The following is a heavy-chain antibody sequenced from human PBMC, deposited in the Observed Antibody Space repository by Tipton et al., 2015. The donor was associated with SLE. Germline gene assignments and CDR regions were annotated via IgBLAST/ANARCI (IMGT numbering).Heavy chain of an antibody. CDR3: ARDGVYYDFWSGYYHLDY. Sequence: SLRLSCAASGFTFNTYNMNWVRQAPGKGLEWVSSISDSSMYVYYADSVKGRFTISRDNAKNSLYLQMNSLRVEDTAVYYCARDGVYYDFWSGYYHLDYWGQGTLVTVSS. V-gene: IGHV3-21*01. CDR2: ISDSSMYV. J-gene: IGHJ4*02. D-gene: IGHD3-3*01. CDR1: GFTFNTYN.